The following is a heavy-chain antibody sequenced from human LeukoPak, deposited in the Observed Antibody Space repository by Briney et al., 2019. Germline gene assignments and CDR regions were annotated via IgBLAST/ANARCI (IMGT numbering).Heavy chain of an antibody. J-gene: IGHJ5*02. V-gene: IGHV1-2*02. D-gene: IGHD1-26*01. CDR1: GYTFTGYY. CDR3: ARAGATLRDSWFDP. CDR2: INPNSGGT. Sequence: ASVKVSCKASGYTFTGYYMHWVRQAPGQGLEWMGWINPNSGGTNYAQKFQGRVTMTWDTSISTAYMELSRLRSDDTAVYYCARAGATLRDSWFDPWGQGTLVTVSS.